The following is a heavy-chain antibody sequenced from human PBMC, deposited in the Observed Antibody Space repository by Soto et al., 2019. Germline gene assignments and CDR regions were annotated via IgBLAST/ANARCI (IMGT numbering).Heavy chain of an antibody. CDR2: INHSGST. J-gene: IGHJ6*02. D-gene: IGHD3-10*01. V-gene: IGHV4-34*01. CDR3: ARGLGLTMVRGVIHVYYYGMDV. Sequence: LSLTCAVYGGSFSGYYWSWIRQPPGKGLEWIGEINHSGSTNYNPSLKSRVTTSVDTSKNQFSLKLSSVTAADTAVYYCARGLGLTMVRGVIHVYYYGMDVWGQGTTVTVSS. CDR1: GGSFSGYY.